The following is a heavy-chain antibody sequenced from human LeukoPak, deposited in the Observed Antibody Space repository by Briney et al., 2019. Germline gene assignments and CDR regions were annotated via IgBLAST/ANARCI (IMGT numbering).Heavy chain of an antibody. D-gene: IGHD5-18*01. V-gene: IGHV3-7*01. Sequence: GGSLRLSCEASTFTFTPGWMSWVRQAPGKGLEWVAMMKRDGGEKHYVDSVRGRFTISRDNAKNSLYLQMDSLRDEDTVVYYCASLDTAHPSGVHWGQGTLVTVSS. CDR2: MKRDGGEK. J-gene: IGHJ4*02. CDR1: TFTFTPGW. CDR3: ASLDTAHPSGVH.